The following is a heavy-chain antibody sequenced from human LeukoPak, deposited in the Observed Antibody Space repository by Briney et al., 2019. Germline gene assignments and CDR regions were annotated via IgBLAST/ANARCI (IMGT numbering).Heavy chain of an antibody. V-gene: IGHV4-38-2*02. CDR1: GYSISSGYY. J-gene: IGHJ4*02. Sequence: PSETLSLTCTVSGYSISSGYYWGWIRQPPGKGLEWIGSIYHSGSTYYNPSLKSRVTISVDTSKNQFSLKLSSVTAADTAVYYCARYLYSSGWYYFDYWGQGTLVTVSS. D-gene: IGHD6-19*01. CDR2: IYHSGST. CDR3: ARYLYSSGWYYFDY.